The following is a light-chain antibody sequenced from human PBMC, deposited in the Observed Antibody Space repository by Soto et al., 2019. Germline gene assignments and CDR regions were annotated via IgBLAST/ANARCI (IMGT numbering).Light chain of an antibody. V-gene: IGKV3-20*01. CDR2: DAS. Sequence: EIVLTQSPGTLSLSPGERATLSCRASQSVSSSYLAWYQHKPGQAPRLLIDDASNRATGIPDRFSGSGSGTDFTLTISSLEPEDSAVYYCQQCATPPLTFGQGTKVEIK. J-gene: IGKJ1*01. CDR3: QQCATPPLT. CDR1: QSVSSSY.